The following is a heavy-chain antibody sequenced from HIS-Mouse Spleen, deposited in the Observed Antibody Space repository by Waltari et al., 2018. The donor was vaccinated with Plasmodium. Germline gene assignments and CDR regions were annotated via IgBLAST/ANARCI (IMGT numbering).Heavy chain of an antibody. J-gene: IGHJ4*02. D-gene: IGHD3-10*01. CDR2: INHSGST. CDR3: ASSGSGSYYY. Sequence: QVQLQQWGAGLLKPSETLSLTCAVYGGSFSGYYWSWIRQPPGQGLEGIGEINHSGSTNYNPSLKSRVTISVDTSKNQFSLKLSSVTAADTAVYYCASSGSGSYYYWGQGTLVTVSS. V-gene: IGHV4-34*01. CDR1: GGSFSGYY.